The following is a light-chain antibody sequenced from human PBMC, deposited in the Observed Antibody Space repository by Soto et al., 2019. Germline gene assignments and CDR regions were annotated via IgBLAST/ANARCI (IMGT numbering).Light chain of an antibody. CDR2: DAS. V-gene: IGKV3-20*01. Sequence: EIVLTQSPRTLSLSPGEGATLSCRASQSVSSNYLAWYQQKPGQTPRLLIYDASRRASGIPDRFSGSGSGTDFTLTISRLEPEDFAVYYCQQYGSSPGTFGQGTKVEIK. J-gene: IGKJ1*01. CDR1: QSVSSNY. CDR3: QQYGSSPGT.